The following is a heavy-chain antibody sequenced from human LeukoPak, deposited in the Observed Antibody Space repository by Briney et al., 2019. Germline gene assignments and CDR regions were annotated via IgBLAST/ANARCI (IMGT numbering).Heavy chain of an antibody. V-gene: IGHV3-53*04. J-gene: IGHJ6*02. CDR3: ARSTSVDTARGYYGMDV. CDR1: GFTVSNNY. D-gene: IGHD5-18*01. Sequence: GGSLRLSCAASGFTVSNNYMNWVRQAPGKGLEWVSTIYSGGSTYYADSVKGRFTISRHNSKNTLDLQMNSLRAEDTAVYYCARSTSVDTARGYYGMDVWGQGTTVTVSS. CDR2: IYSGGST.